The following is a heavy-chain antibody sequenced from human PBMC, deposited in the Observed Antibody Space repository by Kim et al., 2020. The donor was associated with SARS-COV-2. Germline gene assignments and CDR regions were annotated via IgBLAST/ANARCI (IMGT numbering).Heavy chain of an antibody. J-gene: IGHJ6*02. D-gene: IGHD1-7*01. V-gene: IGHV3-21*01. CDR3: AREKLGDGDYYYYYYGMDV. CDR1: GFTFSSYS. Sequence: GGSLRLSCAASGFTFSSYSMNWVRQAPGKGLEWVSSISSSSSYIYYADSVKGRFTISRDNAKNSLYLQMNSLRAEDTAVYYCAREKLGDGDYYYYYYGMDVWGQGTTVTVSS. CDR2: ISSSSSYI.